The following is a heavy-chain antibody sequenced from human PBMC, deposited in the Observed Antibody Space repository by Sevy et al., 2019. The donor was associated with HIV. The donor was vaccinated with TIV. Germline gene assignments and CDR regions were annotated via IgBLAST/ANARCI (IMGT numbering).Heavy chain of an antibody. CDR3: ARMHYYDSSGYAKRNGNWFDP. D-gene: IGHD3-22*01. CDR1: GGSISSCY. CDR2: IYYSGST. V-gene: IGHV4-59*01. J-gene: IGHJ5*02. Sequence: SETLSLTCTVSGGSISSCYWSWIRQPPGKGLEWIGYIYYSGSTNYNPSLKSRVTISVDTSKNQFSLKLSSVTAADTAVYYCARMHYYDSSGYAKRNGNWFDPWGQGTLVTVSS.